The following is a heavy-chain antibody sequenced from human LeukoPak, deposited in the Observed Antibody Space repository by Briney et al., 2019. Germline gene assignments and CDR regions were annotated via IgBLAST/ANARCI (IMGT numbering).Heavy chain of an antibody. CDR3: VRARGAGPGGHFDY. J-gene: IGHJ4*02. CDR2: ISNSGSYT. V-gene: IGHV3-11*05. Sequence: PGGSLRLSCAASGFSFSDNYMSWIRQAPGKGLEWVSYISNSGSYTNYPDSVKGRFTISRDNAKNSLYLQMNSLRDEDTAVYYCVRARGAGPGGHFDYWGQGTLVTVSS. D-gene: IGHD6-19*01. CDR1: GFSFSDNY.